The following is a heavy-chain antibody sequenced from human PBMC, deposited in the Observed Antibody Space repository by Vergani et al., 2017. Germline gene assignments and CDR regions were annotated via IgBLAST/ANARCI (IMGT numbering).Heavy chain of an antibody. CDR1: GFTFSSYA. D-gene: IGHD3-9*01. CDR3: ARDGENGRYFDWLFEVGAFDI. CDR2: ISYDGSNK. Sequence: QVQLVESGGGVVQPGRSLRLSCAASGFTFSSYAMHWVRQAPGKGLEWVAVISYDGSNKYYADSVKGRFTISRDNSKNTLYLQMNSLRAEDTAVYYCARDGENGRYFDWLFEVGAFDIWGQGTMVTVSS. J-gene: IGHJ3*02. V-gene: IGHV3-30-3*01.